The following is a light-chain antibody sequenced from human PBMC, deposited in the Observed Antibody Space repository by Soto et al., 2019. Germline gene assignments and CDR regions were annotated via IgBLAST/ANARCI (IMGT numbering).Light chain of an antibody. V-gene: IGLV2-11*01. Sequence: ALTQPRSVSGSPGQSVTISCTGTSSDVGGYNYVSWYQQHPGKAPKLMIYDVNKWPSGVPDRFSGSKSGNTASLTISGLQAEDEADYYCCSYAGSYTVVFGGGTKLTVL. J-gene: IGLJ2*01. CDR3: CSYAGSYTVV. CDR1: SSDVGGYNY. CDR2: DVN.